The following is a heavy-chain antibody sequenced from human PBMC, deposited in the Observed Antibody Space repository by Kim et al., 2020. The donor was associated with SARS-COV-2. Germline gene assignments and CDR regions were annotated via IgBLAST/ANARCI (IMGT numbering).Heavy chain of an antibody. CDR3: ASRIYTSFDS. J-gene: IGHJ4*02. Sequence: VGSLRLSCAASGFTFSNYWMHWVRQAPGKGLVWVSHINSDGSRTTYADSVKARFTVSRDNAKNTLYLQMNSLRAEDTAIYYCASRIYTSFDSWGQGALVTVSS. CDR2: INSDGSRT. V-gene: IGHV3-74*01. CDR1: GFTFSNYW.